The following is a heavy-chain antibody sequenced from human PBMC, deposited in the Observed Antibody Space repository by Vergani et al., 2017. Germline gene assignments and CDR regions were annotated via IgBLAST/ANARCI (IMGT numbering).Heavy chain of an antibody. CDR1: GFSFTSYG. Sequence: QVRLVESGGGVFQPGSSLRLSCAASGFSFTSYGMNWVRQPPGKGLEWVATISFDGNKKDYKEAVRGRFTISGDSSKTLYLQRDSLRVEDTAMYFCPRDLSYSTAWPFFDSRGQGTLVTVSS. D-gene: IGHD4-11*01. CDR2: ISFDGNKK. CDR3: PRDLSYSTAWPFFDS. V-gene: IGHV3-30*03. J-gene: IGHJ4*02.